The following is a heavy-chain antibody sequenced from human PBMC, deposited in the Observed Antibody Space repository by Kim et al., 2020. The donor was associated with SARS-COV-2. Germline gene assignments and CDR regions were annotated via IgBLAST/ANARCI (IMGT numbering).Heavy chain of an antibody. Sequence: AQKFQGRVTMTEDTSTDTAYMELSSLRSEDTAVYYCVTVPAAIPYYGMDVWGQGTTVTVSS. V-gene: IGHV1-24*01. J-gene: IGHJ6*02. CDR3: VTVPAAIPYYGMDV. D-gene: IGHD2-2*01.